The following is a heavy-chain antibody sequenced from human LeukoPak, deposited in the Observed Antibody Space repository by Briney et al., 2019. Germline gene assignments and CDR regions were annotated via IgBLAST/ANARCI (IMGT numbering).Heavy chain of an antibody. D-gene: IGHD3-10*01. CDR2: ISSSGSTI. Sequence: GGSLRLSCAASGFTFSSYAMSWIRQAPGKGLEWVSYISSSGSTIYYADSVKGRFTISRDNAKNSLYLQMNSLRAEDTAVYYCARDGSGSYYNWFDPWGQGTLVTVSS. CDR3: ARDGSGSYYNWFDP. V-gene: IGHV3-11*01. CDR1: GFTFSSYA. J-gene: IGHJ5*02.